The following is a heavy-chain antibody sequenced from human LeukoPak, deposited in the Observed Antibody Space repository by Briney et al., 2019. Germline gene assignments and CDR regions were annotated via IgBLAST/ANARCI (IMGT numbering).Heavy chain of an antibody. CDR1: GFTFGNYW. J-gene: IGHJ4*02. V-gene: IGHV3-74*01. D-gene: IGHD1-14*01. CDR3: ARELDAAQTVDY. Sequence: GGSLRLSCAASGFTFGNYWMKWVRQAPGKGLVWVSRLNTDGSLATYADSVKGQFTISRDNAKNTLYLQMSSLRVDDTAAYYCARELDAAQTVDYWGQGTLVTVSS. CDR2: LNTDGSLA.